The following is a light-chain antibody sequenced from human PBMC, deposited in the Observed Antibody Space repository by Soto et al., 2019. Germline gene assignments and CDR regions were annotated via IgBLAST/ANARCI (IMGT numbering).Light chain of an antibody. Sequence: EIVLTQSPGTLSLSPGERVTLSCRASQSVSSSYLAWYQQKPGQAPRLLIYGASSRATGIPDRFSGSGSGTNFTLTISRLEPEDFAVYYCQQRNNWPITFGQGTRLEIK. V-gene: IGKV3D-20*02. J-gene: IGKJ5*01. CDR1: QSVSSSY. CDR3: QQRNNWPIT. CDR2: GAS.